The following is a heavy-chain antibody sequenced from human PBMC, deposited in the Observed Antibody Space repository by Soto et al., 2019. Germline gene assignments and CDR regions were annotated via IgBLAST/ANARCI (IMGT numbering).Heavy chain of an antibody. J-gene: IGHJ4*02. CDR2: IDWDDDK. Sequence: SGPTLVNPTQTLTLTCTFSGFSLSTSGMCVSWIRQPPGKALEWLARIDWDDDKYYSTSLKTRLTISKDTSKNQVVRTMTNMDPVDTAPYYCARIRGYDFWSGYYDYWGPGTLVTVSS. V-gene: IGHV2-70*11. CDR1: GFSLSTSGMC. D-gene: IGHD3-3*01. CDR3: ARIRGYDFWSGYYDY.